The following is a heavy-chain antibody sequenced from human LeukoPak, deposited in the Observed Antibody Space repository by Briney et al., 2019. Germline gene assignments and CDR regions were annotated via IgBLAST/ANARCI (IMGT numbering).Heavy chain of an antibody. D-gene: IGHD3-10*01. CDR1: GFTFSSYG. J-gene: IGHJ4*02. Sequence: GRSLRLSCAASGFTFSSYGMHWVRQAPGKGLEWVAVIWYDGSNKYYADSVKGRFTISRDNSKNTLYLQMNSLRAEDTAVYYCARDQNYYGSGIDYWGQGTLVTVSS. CDR3: ARDQNYYGSGIDY. V-gene: IGHV3-33*01. CDR2: IWYDGSNK.